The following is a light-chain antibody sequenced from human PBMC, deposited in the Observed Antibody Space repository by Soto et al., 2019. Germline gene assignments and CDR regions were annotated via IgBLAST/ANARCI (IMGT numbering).Light chain of an antibody. CDR3: QQYGSSPRLT. V-gene: IGKV3-20*01. J-gene: IGKJ4*01. CDR2: GAS. CDR1: QSVSSSY. Sequence: EIVLTQSPGTLSLSPGERATLSCRASQSVSSSYLAWYQQKPGQAPRLLIYGASSRVTGIPDRFSGSGSGTDFTLTISRLEPEDFAVYYCQQYGSSPRLTFGGGTKVDI.